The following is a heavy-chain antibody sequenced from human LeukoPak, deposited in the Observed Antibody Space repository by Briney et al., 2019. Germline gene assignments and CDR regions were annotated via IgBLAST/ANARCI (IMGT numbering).Heavy chain of an antibody. D-gene: IGHD6-13*01. V-gene: IGHV4-39*01. Sequence: SETLSLTCTVSGGSFSSKNYYWGCIRQPPGKGLEWIGTIYYSGSTYYNPSLKSRVTISVDTSKNQFSLKLSSVTAADTAVYYCARKGVAAAGPNWFDPWGQGTLVTVSS. CDR1: GGSFSSKNYY. J-gene: IGHJ5*02. CDR2: IYYSGST. CDR3: ARKGVAAAGPNWFDP.